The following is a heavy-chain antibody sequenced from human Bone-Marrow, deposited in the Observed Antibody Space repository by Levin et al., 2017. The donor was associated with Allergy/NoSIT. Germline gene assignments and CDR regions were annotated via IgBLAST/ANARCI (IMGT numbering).Heavy chain of an antibody. CDR1: GFTFSSYS. V-gene: IGHV3-48*01. J-gene: IGHJ4*02. D-gene: IGHD6-13*01. CDR3: ARDAQGAAAGTTFFDY. CDR2: ISSSSSTI. Sequence: PGGSLRLSCAASGFTFSSYSMNWVRQAPGKGLEWVSYISSSSSTIYYADSVKGRFTISRDNAKNSLYLQMNSLRAEDTAVYYCARDAQGAAAGTTFFDYWGQGTLVTVSS.